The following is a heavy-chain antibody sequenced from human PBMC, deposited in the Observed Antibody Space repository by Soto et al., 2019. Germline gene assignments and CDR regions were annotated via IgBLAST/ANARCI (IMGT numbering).Heavy chain of an antibody. Sequence: QMQLVQSGPEVKKPGTSVKVSCKASGFTFTSSAIQWVRQARGQRLEWIGWIVVGSGNTNYAQKFQERVTIIRDMSTSTAYMELRSLRSEDTAVYYCAADGAVAASFAYWGQGTLVTVSS. J-gene: IGHJ4*02. CDR1: GFTFTSSA. CDR3: AADGAVAASFAY. CDR2: IVVGSGNT. V-gene: IGHV1-58*02. D-gene: IGHD6-19*01.